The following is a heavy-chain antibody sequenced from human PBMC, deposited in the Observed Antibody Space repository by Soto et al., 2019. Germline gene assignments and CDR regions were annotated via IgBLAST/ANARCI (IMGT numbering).Heavy chain of an antibody. CDR2: VFHSGIT. V-gene: IGHV4-59*01. CDR3: ARDQNGSPYFDY. D-gene: IGHD1-26*01. J-gene: IGHJ4*02. CDR1: GGSIGSYY. Sequence: QVQLQESGPGLVKPSETLSLTCTISGGSIGSYYWSWIRQPPGKGLEWIGYVFHSGITGYNPSLKSRVTISVDASKNLFSLKLSSVTAADAAVYYCARDQNGSPYFDYWGKGTLVPVSS.